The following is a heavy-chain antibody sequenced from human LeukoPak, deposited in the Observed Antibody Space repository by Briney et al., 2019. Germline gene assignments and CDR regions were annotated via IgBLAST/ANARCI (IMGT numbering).Heavy chain of an antibody. J-gene: IGHJ4*02. CDR2: IRSKAYVGTT. CDR1: VFTFGVYA. D-gene: IGHD2-2*01. Sequence: GGSLRLSRTTSVFTFGVYAMSWFSQAPGKGLEWVGFIRSKAYVGTTEYAACVKDRLTISRDDSKSIAYLQMNSLKTEDTAVYYCTRELVVPAAIGSLSIVDYWGQGTLVTVSS. V-gene: IGHV3-49*03. CDR3: TRELVVPAAIGSLSIVDY.